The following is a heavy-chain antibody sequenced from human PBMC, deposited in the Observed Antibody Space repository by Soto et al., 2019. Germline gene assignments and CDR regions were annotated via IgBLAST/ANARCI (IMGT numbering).Heavy chain of an antibody. D-gene: IGHD1-26*01. CDR3: ARERWEPHHYYLDY. Sequence: QVQLVQSGAEVKRPGASVKVSCKASDYTFTSYGISWVRQAPGQGLEWMGWISTYNGNTKYAQKFQGRVTMTTDTXKSTAYRELSSLRSDDTAVYYCARERWEPHHYYLDYWGQGTLVTVSS. CDR2: ISTYNGNT. CDR1: DYTFTSYG. J-gene: IGHJ4*02. V-gene: IGHV1-18*01.